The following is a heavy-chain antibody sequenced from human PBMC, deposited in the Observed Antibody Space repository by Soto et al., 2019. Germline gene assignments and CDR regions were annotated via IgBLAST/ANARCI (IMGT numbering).Heavy chain of an antibody. CDR2: ISTYNPNT. V-gene: IGHV1-18*01. Sequence: QVQLVQSGAEVKKPGASVRVSCKASGYTFTSYGINWVRQAPGQGLEWMGWISTYNPNTNYAQNLQGRLTMTTDTSTGTAYMELTSLRSDDTAVYYCARDRISNVIIQADALDIWGQGTMVTVSS. CDR1: GYTFTSYG. CDR3: ARDRISNVIIQADALDI. D-gene: IGHD1-1*01. J-gene: IGHJ3*02.